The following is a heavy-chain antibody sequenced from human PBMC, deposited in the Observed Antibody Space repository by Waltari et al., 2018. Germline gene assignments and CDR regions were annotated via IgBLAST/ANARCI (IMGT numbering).Heavy chain of an antibody. CDR1: GFSTDYW. V-gene: IGHV3-74*03. CDR2: MKTNGTSI. CDR3: TTNPGY. Sequence: EVQLVESGGGLVQPGGSLRLSCAASGFSTDYWLDWVRQAPGKGLGWVSRMKTNGTSITSADSVKGRFTISRDSAKNTYYLQMNGLRAEDTAVYYCTTNPGYWGQGTLVTVSS. J-gene: IGHJ4*02.